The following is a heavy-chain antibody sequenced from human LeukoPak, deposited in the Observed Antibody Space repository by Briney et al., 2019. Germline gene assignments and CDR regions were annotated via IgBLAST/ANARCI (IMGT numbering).Heavy chain of an antibody. CDR2: IYYSGST. CDR1: GGSISSSSYY. V-gene: IGHV4-39*07. Sequence: SETLSLTCTVSGGSISSSSYYWGWIRQPPGKGLEWIGSIYYSGSTYYNPSLKSRVTISVDTSKNQFSLKLSSVTAADTAVYYCARDSTVTTLYYYYGMDVWGQGTTVTVSS. J-gene: IGHJ6*02. CDR3: ARDSTVTTLYYYYGMDV. D-gene: IGHD4-17*01.